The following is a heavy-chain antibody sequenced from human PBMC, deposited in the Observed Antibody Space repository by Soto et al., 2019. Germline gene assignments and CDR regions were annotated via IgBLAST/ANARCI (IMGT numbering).Heavy chain of an antibody. D-gene: IGHD3-9*01. V-gene: IGHV4-39*01. CDR1: GGSISSSSYY. J-gene: IGHJ4*02. CDR2: IYYSGST. Sequence: PSETLSLTCTVSGGSISSSSYYWGWIRQPPGKGLEWIGSIYYSGSTYYNPSLKSRVTISVDTSKNQFSLKLSSVTAADTAVYYCARLYISTGQSTIDYWGQGTLVTVSS. CDR3: ARLYISTGQSTIDY.